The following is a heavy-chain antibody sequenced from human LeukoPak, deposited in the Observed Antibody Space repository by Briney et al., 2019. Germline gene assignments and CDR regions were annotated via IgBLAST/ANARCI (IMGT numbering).Heavy chain of an antibody. CDR3: ARLGLQLWYAFDI. J-gene: IGHJ3*02. CDR2: IFYTESS. CDR1: GGSINSADYY. Sequence: SETLSLTCTVSGGSINSADYYWGWIRQPPGRGLEWIGSIFYTESSHYSPSLKSRLTMSIDTSKNQFSLKVSSVTAADTAVYYCARLGLQLWYAFDIWGQGTMVTVSS. D-gene: IGHD5-18*01. V-gene: IGHV4-39*01.